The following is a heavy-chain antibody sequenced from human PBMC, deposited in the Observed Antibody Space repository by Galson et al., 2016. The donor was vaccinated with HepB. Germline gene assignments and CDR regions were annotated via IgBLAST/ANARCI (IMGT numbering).Heavy chain of an antibody. J-gene: IGHJ4*02. D-gene: IGHD5-24*01. V-gene: IGHV3-33*01. CDR1: GFIFNIHA. CDR3: GRDRGGYNLGSYYFDC. Sequence: SLRLSCAASGFIFNIHAMHWVRQAPGKGLEWVAVTWSAGNSKYYADAVKGRFTISKDNSKNTLYLQMNSLRAEDTAFYYCGRDRGGYNLGSYYFDCWGQGTLVTVSS. CDR2: TWSAGNSK.